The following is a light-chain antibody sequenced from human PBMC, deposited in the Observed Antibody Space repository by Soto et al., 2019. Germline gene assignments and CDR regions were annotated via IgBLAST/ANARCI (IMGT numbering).Light chain of an antibody. Sequence: DIHMTQSPSTLSVSVVGIVTITFLASQTISSWLAWYQQKPGKAPKLLIYKASTLKSGVPSRFSGSGSGTEFTLTISSLQPDDFATYYCQHYNSYSEAFGQGTKVDIK. CDR2: KAS. J-gene: IGKJ1*01. V-gene: IGKV1-5*03. CDR1: QTISSW. CDR3: QHYNSYSEA.